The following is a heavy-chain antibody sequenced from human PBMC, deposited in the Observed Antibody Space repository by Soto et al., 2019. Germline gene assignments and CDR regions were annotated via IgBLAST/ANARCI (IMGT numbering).Heavy chain of an antibody. Sequence: ASVKVSCKVSGHKVTELSIYWMRQSPGTGLECMGGFDPRYGLPVYAQNFEGRVTMTEDASTDTAFLEVENLRSEDTAVYFCATVVGIGRYYCEGWGKGYMVGVSA. J-gene: IGHJ4*02. CDR3: ATVVGIGRYYCEG. CDR2: FDPRYGLP. CDR1: GHKVTELS. D-gene: IGHD3-9*01. V-gene: IGHV1-24*01.